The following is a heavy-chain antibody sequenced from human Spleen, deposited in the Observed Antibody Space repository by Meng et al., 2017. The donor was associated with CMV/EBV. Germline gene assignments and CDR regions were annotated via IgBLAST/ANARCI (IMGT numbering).Heavy chain of an antibody. D-gene: IGHD3-16*02. CDR3: AREVYDYVWGTYRPHQIDY. CDR2: IYHGGTT. Sequence: TSTSYYWGWIRQPPGRGLEWIGSIYHGGTTYYSPSLKSRVTLSVDTAKNQFSLRLTSVTAADTAVYFCAREVYDYVWGTYRPHQIDYWGQGTLVTVSS. CDR1: TSTSYY. V-gene: IGHV4-39*07. J-gene: IGHJ4*02.